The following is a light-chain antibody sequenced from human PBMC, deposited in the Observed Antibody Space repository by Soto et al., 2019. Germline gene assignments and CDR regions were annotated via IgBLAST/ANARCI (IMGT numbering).Light chain of an antibody. CDR3: QQRSNWPPV. J-gene: IGKJ4*01. V-gene: IGKV3-11*01. Sequence: EIVLTQSPATLSLSPGERATLSCRASQSVRTYLSYVAWYQQRPGQAPRLLIYDASNRATGIPARFSGSGSGTDFTLTISSLEPEDFAVYHCQQRSNWPPVFGGVTTVDSK. CDR1: QSVRTY. CDR2: DAS.